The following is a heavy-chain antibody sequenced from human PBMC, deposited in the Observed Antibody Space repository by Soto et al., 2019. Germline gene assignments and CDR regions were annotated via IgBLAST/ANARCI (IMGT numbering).Heavy chain of an antibody. CDR3: ARVGMSKWFDP. D-gene: IGHD1-26*01. CDR2: IYYSGST. CDR1: VGSISSYY. Sequence: PSETLCITCTLYVGSISSYYWSWIRQPPGKGLEWIGYIYYSGSTNYNPSLKSRVTISVDTSKNQFSLKLSSVTAADTAVYYCARVGMSKWFDPWGQGTMVTGSS. V-gene: IGHV4-59*01. J-gene: IGHJ5*02.